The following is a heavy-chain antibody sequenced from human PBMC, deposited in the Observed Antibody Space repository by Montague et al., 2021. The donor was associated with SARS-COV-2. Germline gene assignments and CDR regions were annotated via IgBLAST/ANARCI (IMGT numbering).Heavy chain of an antibody. CDR3: ANSSGSYGDYFDY. J-gene: IGHJ4*02. CDR2: IYSGGSST. Sequence: SLRPSCVASGFTFSRYAMSSFRQAPVKGLEWVSVIYSGGSSTFYSDSVKVLFTISRDKSKNTLYLQMTSLRAEDTAVYYCANSSGSYGDYFDYWGQGTLVTVSS. V-gene: IGHV3-23*03. D-gene: IGHD1-26*01. CDR1: GFTFSRYA.